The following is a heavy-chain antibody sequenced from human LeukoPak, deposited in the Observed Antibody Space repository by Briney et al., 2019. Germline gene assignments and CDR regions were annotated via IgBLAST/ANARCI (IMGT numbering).Heavy chain of an antibody. D-gene: IGHD2-21*02. Sequence: GGSLRLSCAASGFTFTNYWMSWVRQAPGKGPEWVANIKHDESKTYYDDSVKGRFTISRDNAKNSLFLQMNSLGAEDTAVYYCARDASLYCAGDTCYWAFDHWGQGTLVTVSS. V-gene: IGHV3-7*01. CDR3: ARDASLYCAGDTCYWAFDH. CDR1: GFTFTNYW. J-gene: IGHJ4*02. CDR2: IKHDESKT.